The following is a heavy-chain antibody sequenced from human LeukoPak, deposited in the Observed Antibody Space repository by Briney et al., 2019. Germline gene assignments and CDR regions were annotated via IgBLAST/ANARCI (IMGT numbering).Heavy chain of an antibody. V-gene: IGHV4-59*11. D-gene: IGHD5-18*01. J-gene: IGHJ4*02. Sequence: SETLSLSCTVSGGSISCHYWSWIRQPPGKGLEWIGYIYYSGSTNYNPSLKSRVTISVDTSKNQFSLKLSSVTAADTAVYYCARVGGDGTAMVFIDYWGQGTLVTVSS. CDR1: GGSISCHY. CDR2: IYYSGST. CDR3: ARVGGDGTAMVFIDY.